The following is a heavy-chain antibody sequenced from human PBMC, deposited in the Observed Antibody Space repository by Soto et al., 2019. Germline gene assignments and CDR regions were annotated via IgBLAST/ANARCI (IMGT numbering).Heavy chain of an antibody. CDR1: GYTFTGYY. J-gene: IGHJ3*02. D-gene: IGHD3-16*01. CDR3: ASSHYDYIWGFSEPEDFDI. Sequence: GASVKVSCKASGYTFTGYYMHWVRQAPGQGLEWMGWINANNGNTNYAQKFQGRVTITRNTSASTAYMELSSLRSEDTAVYYCASSHYDYIWGFSEPEDFDIWGQGTMVTVSS. V-gene: IGHV1-2*02. CDR2: INANNGNT.